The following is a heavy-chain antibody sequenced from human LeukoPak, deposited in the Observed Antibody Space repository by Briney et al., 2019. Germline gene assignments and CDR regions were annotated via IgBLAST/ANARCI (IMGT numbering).Heavy chain of an antibody. CDR2: ISRSSDAI. CDR1: GFNFSACS. D-gene: IGHD1-1*01. J-gene: IGHJ4*02. Sequence: GGSLRLSRAASGFNFSACSMKWLRQAPGKGLEWVSYISRSSDAIYDADSVKGRFTISRNNAKNLFFLQMTSLGVEDPALYYCARGDSDQYTTLDYWGQGTLVTVSS. V-gene: IGHV3-48*01. CDR3: ARGDSDQYTTLDY.